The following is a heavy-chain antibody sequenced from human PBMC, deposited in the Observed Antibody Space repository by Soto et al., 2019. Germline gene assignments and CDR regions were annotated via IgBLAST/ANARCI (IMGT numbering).Heavy chain of an antibody. D-gene: IGHD3-10*01. CDR3: ARAIITCYYGSGSYSRGKFDY. CDR1: GYTFTSSA. J-gene: IGHJ4*02. CDR2: INAGNGNT. V-gene: IGHV1-3*01. Sequence: QVQLVQSGAEVKKPGASVKVSCKASGYTFTSSAMHWVRQAPGQRLEWMVWINAGNGNTKYSQKFQGRVTITRDTSAGTVYIELSSLRYEDTAVYYCARAIITCYYGSGSYSRGKFDYWGQGTLVTVSS.